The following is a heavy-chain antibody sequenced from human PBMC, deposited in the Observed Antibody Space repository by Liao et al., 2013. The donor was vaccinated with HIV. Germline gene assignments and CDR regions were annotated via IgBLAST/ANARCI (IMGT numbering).Heavy chain of an antibody. CDR2: IYTSGST. V-gene: IGHV4-61*02. D-gene: IGHD6-6*01. CDR1: GGSISSGGYY. J-gene: IGHJ6*03. CDR3: AREEVAARPQGYYYYYYMDV. Sequence: QVHLQESGPGLVKPSQTLSLTCTVSGGSISSGGYYWSWIRQPAGKGLEWLGRIYTSGSTNYNPSLKSRVTISIDTSTNRLSLKLSSVTAADTAVYYCAREEVAARPQGYYYYYYMDVWAKGPRSPSP.